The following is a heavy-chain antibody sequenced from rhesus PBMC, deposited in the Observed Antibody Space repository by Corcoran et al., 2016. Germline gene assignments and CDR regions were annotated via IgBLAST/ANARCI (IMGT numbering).Heavy chain of an antibody. D-gene: IGHD4-29*01. CDR1: GYSISSGYY. V-gene: IGHV4-99*01. CDR2: ISGSSGST. J-gene: IGHJ4*01. CDR3: ARPPYGSSYTDY. Sequence: QVQLQESGPGLVKPSETLSLTCAVSGYSISSGYYWGWIRQPPGKGLEYIGYISGSSGSTYYNPSLKSRVTISKDTSKNQFSLKLRSVTAADKAVYYCARPPYGSSYTDYWGQGVLVTVSS.